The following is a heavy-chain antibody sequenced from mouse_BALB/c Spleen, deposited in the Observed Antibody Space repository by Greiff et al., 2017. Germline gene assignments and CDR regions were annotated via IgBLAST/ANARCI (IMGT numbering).Heavy chain of an antibody. J-gene: IGHJ4*01. CDR2: ISSGGSYT. CDR3: AREGEHLH. CDR1: GFTFSSYG. Sequence: EVQGVESGGDLVKPGGSLKLSCAASGFTFSSYGMSWVRQTPDKRLEWVATISSGGSYTYYPDSVKGRFTISRDNAKNTLYLQMSSLKSEDTAMYYCAREGEHLHWGQGTSVTVSS. D-gene: IGHD2-1*01. V-gene: IGHV5-6*01.